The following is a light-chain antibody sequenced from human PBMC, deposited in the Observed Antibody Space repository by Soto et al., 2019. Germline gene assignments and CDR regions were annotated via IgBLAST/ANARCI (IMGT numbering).Light chain of an antibody. CDR2: GAS. CDR3: QQYDNWPWT. CDR1: QSISDT. Sequence: EIVMTQSPATLSVSPVGRATLSCRASQSISDTLAWYQQKPGQAPRLLIYGASRRATGFPARFSGSGSGTDFTLTISSLQPEDFAVYYCQQYDNWPWTFGQGTKVDI. J-gene: IGKJ1*01. V-gene: IGKV3-15*01.